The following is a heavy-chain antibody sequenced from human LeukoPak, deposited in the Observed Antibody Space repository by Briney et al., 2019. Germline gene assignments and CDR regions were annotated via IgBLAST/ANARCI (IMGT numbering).Heavy chain of an antibody. Sequence: GGSLRLSYAVSGITLSNYGMSWVRQAPGKGLEWVAGISDSGGRTNYADSVKGRFTISRVNPKNTLYLQMNSLRAEDTAVYFCAKRGVVIRVILVGFHKEAYYFDSWGQGALVTVSS. CDR2: ISDSGGRT. CDR1: GITLSNYG. D-gene: IGHD3-22*01. CDR3: AKRGVVIRVILVGFHKEAYYFDS. J-gene: IGHJ4*02. V-gene: IGHV3-23*01.